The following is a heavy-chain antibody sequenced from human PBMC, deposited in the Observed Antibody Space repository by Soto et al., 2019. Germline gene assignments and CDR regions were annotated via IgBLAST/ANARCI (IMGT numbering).Heavy chain of an antibody. J-gene: IGHJ4*02. V-gene: IGHV1-3*01. D-gene: IGHD1-1*01. CDR1: GYTFTSYA. CDR2: INAGNGNT. Sequence: ASVKVSCKASGYTFTSYAMHWVRQAPGQRLEWMGWINAGNGNTKYSQKFQGRVTITRDTSASTAYMELSSLRSEDTAVYYCARKGRLDWNPFDYWGQGTLVTVSS. CDR3: ARKGRLDWNPFDY.